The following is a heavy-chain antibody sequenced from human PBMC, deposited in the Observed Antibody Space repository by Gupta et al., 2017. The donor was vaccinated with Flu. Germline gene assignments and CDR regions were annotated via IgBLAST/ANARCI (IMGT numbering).Heavy chain of an antibody. J-gene: IGHJ4*02. Sequence: QVQLQQWGAGLLKPSETLSLTCPVYGGSFSGYYWSWIRQPPGKGLEWIGEINHSGSTNYNPSLKSRVTISVDTSKNQFSLKLSSVTAADTAVYYCARVGRITMIARRPTGSGFDYWGQGTLVTVSS. D-gene: IGHD3-22*01. CDR1: GGSFSGYY. CDR3: ARVGRITMIARRPTGSGFDY. V-gene: IGHV4-34*01. CDR2: INHSGST.